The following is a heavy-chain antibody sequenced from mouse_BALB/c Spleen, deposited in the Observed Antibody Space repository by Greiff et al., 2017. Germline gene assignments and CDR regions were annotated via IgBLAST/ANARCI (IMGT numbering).Heavy chain of an antibody. Sequence: QVQLKQPGAELVRPGASVKLSCKASGYTFTSYWINWVKQRPGQGLEWIGNIYPSDSYTNYNQKFKDKATLTVDKSSSTAYMQLSSPTSEDSAVYYCTRRDGSYAMDYWGQGTSVTVSS. CDR3: TRRDGSYAMDY. V-gene: IGHV1-69*02. CDR1: GYTFTSYW. D-gene: IGHD2-3*01. CDR2: IYPSDSYT. J-gene: IGHJ4*01.